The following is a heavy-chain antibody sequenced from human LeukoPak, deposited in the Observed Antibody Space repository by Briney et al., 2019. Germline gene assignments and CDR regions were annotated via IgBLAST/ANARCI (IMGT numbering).Heavy chain of an antibody. V-gene: IGHV3-23*01. CDR1: GLTLSSYA. D-gene: IGHD2-15*01. CDR3: AKYGRSGYSSGMDV. Sequence: PGGSLRLSCAASGLTLSSYAMSWVRQAPGKGLEWLSTISGSGASTYYADSVKGRFTISRDNSKNTLYLQMNSLRAEDTAVYYCAKYGRSGYSSGMDVWGQGTTVTVSS. CDR2: ISGSGAST. J-gene: IGHJ6*02.